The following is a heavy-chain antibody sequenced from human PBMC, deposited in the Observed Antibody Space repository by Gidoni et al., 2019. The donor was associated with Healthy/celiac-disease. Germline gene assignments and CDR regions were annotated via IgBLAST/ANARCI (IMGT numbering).Heavy chain of an antibody. V-gene: IGHV4-61*01. J-gene: IGHJ5*02. CDR1: GGSVSSGSSY. D-gene: IGHD3-22*01. Sequence: QVQLQESGPGLVKPSETLSLPCTVPGGSVSSGSSYWSWIRQPQGKGLEWIGYIYYSGSTNYNPSLKSRVTISVDTSKNQFSLKLSSVTAADTAVYYCAREAHSSGYSVDNWFDPWGQGTLVTVSS. CDR3: AREAHSSGYSVDNWFDP. CDR2: IYYSGST.